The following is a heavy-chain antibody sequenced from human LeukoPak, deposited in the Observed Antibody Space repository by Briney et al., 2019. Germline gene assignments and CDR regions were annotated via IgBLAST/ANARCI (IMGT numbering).Heavy chain of an antibody. CDR1: GFTFKVYA. Sequence: GGSLRLSCAGSGFTFKVYAMNWVRQAPGKGLGWVEVITGSGGTTYYADSVKGRFTISRDNSKNTLYLEMNSLRAEDTAVYYCAKDRGTVFLNYFDPWGQGTPVTVSS. V-gene: IGHV3-23*01. J-gene: IGHJ5*02. D-gene: IGHD1-7*01. CDR3: AKDRGTVFLNYFDP. CDR2: ITGSGGTT.